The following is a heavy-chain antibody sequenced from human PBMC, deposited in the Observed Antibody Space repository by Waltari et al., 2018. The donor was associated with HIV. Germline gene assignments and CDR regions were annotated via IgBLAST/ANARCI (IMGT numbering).Heavy chain of an antibody. D-gene: IGHD5-12*01. CDR1: GGTFSTCA. CDR3: ARIDGYGGFFDY. J-gene: IGHJ4*02. V-gene: IGHV1-69*01. Sequence: QVQLVQSGAEVKKPGASVKVSCKASGGTFSTCAISWVRQAPGQGLEWMGGIIPIFGTANYAQKFQGRVTITADESTSTAYMELSSLRSEDTAVYYCARIDGYGGFFDYWGQGTLVTVSS. CDR2: IIPIFGTA.